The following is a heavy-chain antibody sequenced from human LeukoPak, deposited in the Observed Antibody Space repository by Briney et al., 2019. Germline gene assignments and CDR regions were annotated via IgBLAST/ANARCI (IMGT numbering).Heavy chain of an antibody. D-gene: IGHD3-16*01. V-gene: IGHV4-39*01. CDR2: IYYRGST. Sequence: PSETLSLTCTVSGGSISFSTSYWAWIRQPPGKGPEWIGSIYYRGSTYYNPSLTSRLTISVDTSKNQFSLKLRSLTAADTAVYYCARGGQVNWFDPWGQGALVIVSS. CDR3: ARGGQVNWFDP. CDR1: GGSISFSTSY. J-gene: IGHJ5*02.